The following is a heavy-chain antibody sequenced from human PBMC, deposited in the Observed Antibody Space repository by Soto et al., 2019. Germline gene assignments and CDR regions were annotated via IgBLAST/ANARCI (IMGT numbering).Heavy chain of an antibody. D-gene: IGHD2-15*01. CDR1: GFTFSSYG. Sequence: QVQLVESGGGVVQPGRSLRLSCAASGFTFSSYGMHWVRQAPGKGLEWVAVIWYDGSNKYYADSVKGRFTISRDNSKNTLYLQMNRLRAEDTAVYYCARDLQIGCSGGSCPPRYWGQGTLVTVSS. CDR3: ARDLQIGCSGGSCPPRY. V-gene: IGHV3-33*01. CDR2: IWYDGSNK. J-gene: IGHJ4*02.